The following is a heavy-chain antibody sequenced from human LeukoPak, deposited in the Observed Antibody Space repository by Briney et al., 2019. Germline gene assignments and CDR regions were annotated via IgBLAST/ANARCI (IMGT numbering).Heavy chain of an antibody. CDR1: GYTLTELS. D-gene: IGHD4-17*01. J-gene: IGHJ3*02. Sequence: GASVTVSCKVSGYTLTELSMHWVRQAPGKGLEWMGGFDPEDGETIYAQKFQGRVTMTEDTSTDTAYMELSSLRSEDTAVYYCANLDYGDYVGPDAFDIWGQGTMVTVSS. V-gene: IGHV1-24*01. CDR2: FDPEDGET. CDR3: ANLDYGDYVGPDAFDI.